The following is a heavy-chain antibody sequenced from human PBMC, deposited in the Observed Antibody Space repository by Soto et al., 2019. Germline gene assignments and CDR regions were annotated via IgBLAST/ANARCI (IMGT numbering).Heavy chain of an antibody. J-gene: IGHJ6*02. CDR1: GYSFITYW. V-gene: IGHV5-10-1*01. CDR3: ARLSHYNYDMDV. Sequence: GESLKISCKGSGYSFITYWNGWVRQMPGKGLEWMGIIYPSDSYTNYSPSFQGHVTISADKSISTAYLQWSRLKASDTAMYYCARLSHYNYDMDVWGQGTTVTVSS. CDR2: IYPSDSYT.